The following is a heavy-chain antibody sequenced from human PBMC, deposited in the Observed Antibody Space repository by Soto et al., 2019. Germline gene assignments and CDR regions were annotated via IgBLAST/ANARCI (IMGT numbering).Heavy chain of an antibody. CDR3: ASSRDGYNSPSLDY. Sequence: QLQLQESGSGLVKPSQTLSLTCAVSGGSISSGGYSWSWIRQPPGKGLEWIGYIYHSGSTYYNPSLKSRVTXXVXRXXTQFSLKLSSVTAADTAVYYCASSRDGYNSPSLDYWGQGTLVTVSS. J-gene: IGHJ4*02. D-gene: IGHD5-12*01. CDR2: IYHSGST. V-gene: IGHV4-30-2*01. CDR1: GGSISSGGYS.